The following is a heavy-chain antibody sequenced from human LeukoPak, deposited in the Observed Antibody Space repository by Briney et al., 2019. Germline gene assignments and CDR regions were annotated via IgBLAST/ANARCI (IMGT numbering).Heavy chain of an antibody. D-gene: IGHD4-17*01. CDR1: GFTFSDYS. CDR2: ISSSSSYI. V-gene: IGHV3-21*01. Sequence: GGSLRLSCAASGFTFSDYSMNWVRQAPRKGLEWVSSISSSSSYIYYADSVKGRFTISRDNAKNSLYLQMNSLRAEDTAVYYCARRDYYGDYLNYYYMDVWGKGTTVTVSS. CDR3: ARRDYYGDYLNYYYMDV. J-gene: IGHJ6*03.